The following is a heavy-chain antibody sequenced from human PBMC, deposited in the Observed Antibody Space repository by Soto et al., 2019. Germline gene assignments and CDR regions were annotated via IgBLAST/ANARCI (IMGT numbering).Heavy chain of an antibody. V-gene: IGHV3-23*01. Sequence: PGGSLRLSCAASGFTFSSYAMSWVRQAPGKGLEWVSAISGSGGSTYYADSVKGRFTISRDNSKNTLYLQMNSLRAEDTAVYYCAKYQDGYKFKIRTFDYWGQGTLVTVSS. J-gene: IGHJ4*02. CDR1: GFTFSSYA. CDR2: ISGSGGST. D-gene: IGHD5-12*01. CDR3: AKYQDGYKFKIRTFDY.